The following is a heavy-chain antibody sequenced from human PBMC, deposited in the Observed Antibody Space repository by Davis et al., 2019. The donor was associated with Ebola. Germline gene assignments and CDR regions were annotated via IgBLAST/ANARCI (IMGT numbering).Heavy chain of an antibody. CDR1: GFTSISYR. V-gene: IGHV3-7*03. CDR3: ARGDYYDSSYADAFDI. CDR2: IKQDGSEK. J-gene: IGHJ3*02. D-gene: IGHD3-22*01. Sequence: GGSLRLSCPASGFTSISYRMSWVRKPPGKGLEWVANIKQDGSEKFYVDSVKGRFTMSRDNAKNSLHLRMNSLRVEDTAVYYCARGDYYDSSYADAFDIWSQGTMVTVSS.